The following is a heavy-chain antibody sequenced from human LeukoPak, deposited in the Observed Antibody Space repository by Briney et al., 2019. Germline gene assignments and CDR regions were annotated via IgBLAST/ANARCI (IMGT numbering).Heavy chain of an antibody. CDR1: GGSFSSYY. D-gene: IGHD2-2*01. Sequence: SETLSLTCTVSGGSFSSYYRSWTRQPPGKGLAWIGSIYYSGSTYYNPSLESRVTISVDTSKNQFSLKLSSVTAADTAVYYCAKDRGQLLLYYYYYGMDVWGQGTTVTVSS. J-gene: IGHJ6*02. V-gene: IGHV4-59*05. CDR3: AKDRGQLLLYYYYYGMDV. CDR2: IYYSGST.